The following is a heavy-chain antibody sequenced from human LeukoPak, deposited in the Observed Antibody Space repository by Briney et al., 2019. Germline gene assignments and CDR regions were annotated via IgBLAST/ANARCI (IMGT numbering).Heavy chain of an antibody. D-gene: IGHD6-19*01. J-gene: IGHJ3*02. Sequence: PGGSLRLSCAASGFTFSSYWMSWVRQAPGKGLEWVANIKQDGSEKYYVDSVKGRFTISRDNAKNSLYLQMNSLRAEDTAVYYCARNIRQWLDAFDIWGQGTMVTVSS. CDR2: IKQDGSEK. CDR3: ARNIRQWLDAFDI. V-gene: IGHV3-7*01. CDR1: GFTFSSYW.